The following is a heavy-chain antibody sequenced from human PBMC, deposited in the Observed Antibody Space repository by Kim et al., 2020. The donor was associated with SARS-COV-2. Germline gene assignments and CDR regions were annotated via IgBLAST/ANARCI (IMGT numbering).Heavy chain of an antibody. CDR3: ARAGCSSTSCYNDY. D-gene: IGHD2-2*02. Sequence: QKFQGKVTMTRDTSTSTVYMGLSSLRSEDTAVYYCARAGCSSTSCYNDYWGQGTLVTVSS. V-gene: IGHV1-46*01. J-gene: IGHJ4*02.